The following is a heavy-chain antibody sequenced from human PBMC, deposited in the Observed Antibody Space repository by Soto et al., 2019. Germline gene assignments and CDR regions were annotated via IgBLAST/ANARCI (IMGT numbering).Heavy chain of an antibody. Sequence: VGSLRLSCAASGFTFSSYSMNWVRQAPGKGLEWVSSISSSSSYIYYGDSVKGRFTISRDNAKNSLYLQMNSLRAEDTATYYCAGVHYYDSSGFYLWGQGTLVTVSS. D-gene: IGHD3-22*01. V-gene: IGHV3-21*01. CDR3: AGVHYYDSSGFYL. J-gene: IGHJ4*02. CDR2: ISSSSSYI. CDR1: GFTFSSYS.